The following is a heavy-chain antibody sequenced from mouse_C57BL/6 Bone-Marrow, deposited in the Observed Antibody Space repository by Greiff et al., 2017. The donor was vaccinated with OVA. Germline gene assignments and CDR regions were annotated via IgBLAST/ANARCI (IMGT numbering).Heavy chain of an antibody. CDR2: INYDGSST. V-gene: IGHV5-16*01. CDR1: GFTFSDYY. J-gene: IGHJ1*03. CDR3: ARTSSMITKYFDV. Sequence: EVQLVESEGGLVQPGSSMKLSCTASGFTFSDYYMAWVRQVPEKGLEWVANINYDGSSTYYLASLKSRFIISRDNAKNLLYLQMSSLKSEDTATYYCARTSSMITKYFDVWGTGTTVTVSS. D-gene: IGHD2-4*01.